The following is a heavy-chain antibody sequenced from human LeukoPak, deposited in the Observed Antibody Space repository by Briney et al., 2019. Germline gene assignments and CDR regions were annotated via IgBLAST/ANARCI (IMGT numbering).Heavy chain of an antibody. CDR2: ISSSSSYI. CDR3: ARRGVFGVVITGLDY. Sequence: GGSLRLSCAASGFTFSSYSMNWVRQAPGKGLEWVSSISSSSSYIYYADSVKGRLTISRDNAKNSLYLHMNSLRAADTAVDYCARRGVFGVVITGLDYWGQGTLVTVSS. CDR1: GFTFSSYS. V-gene: IGHV3-21*01. D-gene: IGHD3-3*01. J-gene: IGHJ4*02.